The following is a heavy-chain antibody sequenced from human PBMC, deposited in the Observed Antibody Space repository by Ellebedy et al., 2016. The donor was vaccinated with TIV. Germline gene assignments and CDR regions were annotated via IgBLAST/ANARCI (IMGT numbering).Heavy chain of an antibody. D-gene: IGHD5-24*01. V-gene: IGHV1-69*06. CDR1: GGTFSSYA. CDR3: ARSAARTATRWLYGMDV. J-gene: IGHJ6*02. Sequence: SVKVSXKASGGTFSSYAISWVRQAPGQGLEWMGGIIPIFGTANYAQKFQGRVTITADKSTSTAYMELSSLRSEDTAVYYCARSAARTATRWLYGMDVWGQGTTVTVSS. CDR2: IIPIFGTA.